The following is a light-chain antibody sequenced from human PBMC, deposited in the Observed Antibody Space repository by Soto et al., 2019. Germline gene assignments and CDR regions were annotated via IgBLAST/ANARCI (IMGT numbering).Light chain of an antibody. CDR2: EVS. V-gene: IGLV2-8*01. Sequence: QSVLAEPPSASGAPGQLVTISCPGTSSHVGDNYVSWYQQQLGKAPKRIIYEVSQRPSGVPDRFSGSKSGNTASLTVSGLQTEDEADYYCSAYAGSNNFVFGSGTKVTVL. J-gene: IGLJ1*01. CDR1: SSHVGDNY. CDR3: SAYAGSNNFV.